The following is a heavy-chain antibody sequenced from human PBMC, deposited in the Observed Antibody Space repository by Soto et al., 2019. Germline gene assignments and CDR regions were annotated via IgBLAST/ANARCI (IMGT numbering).Heavy chain of an antibody. Sequence: PSETLSLTCTVSGGSVSSGSYYWSWIRQPPGKGLVWIGYIYYSGSTNYNPSLKSRVTIAVDTSKNQFSLKLSSVTAADTAVYYCARGRGIAARPGGYYFDYWGQGTLVTVSS. J-gene: IGHJ4*02. V-gene: IGHV4-61*01. CDR1: GGSVSSGSYY. CDR2: IYYSGST. CDR3: ARGRGIAARPGGYYFDY. D-gene: IGHD6-6*01.